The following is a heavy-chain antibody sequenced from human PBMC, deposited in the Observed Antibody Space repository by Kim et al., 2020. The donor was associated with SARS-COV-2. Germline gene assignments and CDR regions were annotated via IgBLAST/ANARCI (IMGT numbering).Heavy chain of an antibody. Sequence: GWSLRLSCAASGFTFSSYDMHWVRQATGKGLEWVSVIGTAGDTYYPGSVKGRFTISRENAKNSLYLQMNSLRAGDTAVYYCARGSSRVVAATPGMDVWGQGTTVTVSS. CDR1: GFTFSSYD. V-gene: IGHV3-13*01. J-gene: IGHJ6*02. CDR2: IGTAGDT. D-gene: IGHD2-15*01. CDR3: ARGSSRVVAATPGMDV.